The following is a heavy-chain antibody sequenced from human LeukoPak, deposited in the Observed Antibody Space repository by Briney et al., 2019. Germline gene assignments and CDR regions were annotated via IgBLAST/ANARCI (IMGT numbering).Heavy chain of an antibody. Sequence: GGSLRLSCAASGFTFSSYAMRWVRQAPGKGLEWVTVISYDGSNKYYADSVKGRFTISRDNSKNTLYLQMNSLRAEDTAVYYCARDSSTSMHYGMDVWGQGTTVTVSS. D-gene: IGHD2-2*01. CDR1: GFTFSSYA. J-gene: IGHJ6*02. CDR2: ISYDGSNK. CDR3: ARDSSTSMHYGMDV. V-gene: IGHV3-30-3*01.